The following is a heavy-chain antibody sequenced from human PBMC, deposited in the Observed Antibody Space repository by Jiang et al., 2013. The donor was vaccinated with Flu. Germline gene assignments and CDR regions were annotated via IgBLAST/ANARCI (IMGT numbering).Heavy chain of an antibody. CDR2: IDWDDDK. V-gene: IGHV2-70*11. D-gene: IGHD3-9*01. J-gene: IGHJ6*04. CDR1: GFSLSTSGMC. CDR3: ARTSKYYDILTGYYDYYYYGMDV. Sequence: KPTQTLTLTCTFSGFSLSTSGMCVSWIRQPPGKALEWLARIDWDDDKYYSTSLKTRLTISKDTSKNQVVLTMTNMDPVDTATYYCARTSKYYDILTGYYDYYYYGMDVWGKRDHGHRLL.